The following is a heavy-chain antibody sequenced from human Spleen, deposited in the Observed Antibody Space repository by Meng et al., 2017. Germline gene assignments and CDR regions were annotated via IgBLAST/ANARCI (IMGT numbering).Heavy chain of an antibody. Sequence: GESLKISCAASGFTFNTYTMSWVRQVPGKGLEWVSTISDSGGRIYYAESVRGRFTISRDNSKNTLYLQMDSLRAEDTALCHCAKARRRGGWTEDYYGMDVWGQGTMVTVSS. D-gene: IGHD6-19*01. J-gene: IGHJ6*02. V-gene: IGHV3-23*01. CDR1: GFTFNTYT. CDR2: ISDSGGRI. CDR3: AKARRRGGWTEDYYGMDV.